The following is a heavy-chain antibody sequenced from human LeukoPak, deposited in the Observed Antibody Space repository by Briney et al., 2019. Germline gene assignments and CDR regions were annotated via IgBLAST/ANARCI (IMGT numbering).Heavy chain of an antibody. J-gene: IGHJ4*02. CDR2: MNTNCCNI. V-gene: IGHV1-8*03. CDR3: ARGPYGSGSYSDY. CDR1: GYTFTNYD. Sequence: ASVKVSCKASGYTFTNYDINWVLRATGQGLEWRGWMNTNCCNIGYAQKFQLRVTFTRATSISTAYMVVSILKSEDTAVYYCARGPYGSGSYSDYWGQGTLVTVSS. D-gene: IGHD3-10*01.